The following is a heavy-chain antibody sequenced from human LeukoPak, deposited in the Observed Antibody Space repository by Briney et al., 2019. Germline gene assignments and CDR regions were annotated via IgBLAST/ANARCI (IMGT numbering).Heavy chain of an antibody. J-gene: IGHJ4*02. D-gene: IGHD3-9*01. Sequence: KPAETLSLTCAVYGGSFSGYYWSWIRQPPGKGLEWIGEINHSGSTNYNPSLKSRVTISVDTSKNQFSLKLSSVTAADTAVYYCARGGDILTGYCFDYWGQGTLVSVSS. CDR2: INHSGST. CDR3: ARGGDILTGYCFDY. CDR1: GGSFSGYY. V-gene: IGHV4-34*01.